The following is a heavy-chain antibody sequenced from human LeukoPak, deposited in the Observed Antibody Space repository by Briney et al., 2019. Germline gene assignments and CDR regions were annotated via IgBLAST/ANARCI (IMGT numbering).Heavy chain of an antibody. J-gene: IGHJ6*02. CDR1: GFTFSSYA. Sequence: GGSLRLSCAASGFTFSSYAMQWVRQAPGKGLEWVAVISYDGSNKYYADSVKGRFTISRDNSKNTLYLQMNSLRAEDTAVYYCARESEVYYYYGMDVWGQGTTVTVSS. V-gene: IGHV3-30*04. CDR3: ARESEVYYYYGMDV. CDR2: ISYDGSNK.